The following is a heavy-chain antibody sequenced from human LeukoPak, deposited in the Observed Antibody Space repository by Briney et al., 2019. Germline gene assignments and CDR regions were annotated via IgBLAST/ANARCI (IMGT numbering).Heavy chain of an antibody. V-gene: IGHV3-33*03. CDR1: GFTFSAYG. Sequence: TGGSLRLSCAASGFTFSAYGMHWVRQAPGKGLEWVAVIWYDGSKKFYADSVKGRFTISRDNAKNSLYLQMNSLRAEDTALYYCAKDILTAAAGTFFDYWGQGTLVTVSS. D-gene: IGHD6-13*01. CDR3: AKDILTAAAGTFFDY. J-gene: IGHJ4*02. CDR2: IWYDGSKK.